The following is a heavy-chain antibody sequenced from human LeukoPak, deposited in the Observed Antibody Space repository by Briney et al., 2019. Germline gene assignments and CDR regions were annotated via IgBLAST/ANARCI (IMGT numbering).Heavy chain of an antibody. CDR2: INPNSGGT. D-gene: IGHD2-15*01. CDR1: GYTFTGYY. V-gene: IGHV1-2*06. Sequence: ASVKVSCKASGYTFTGYYMHWVRQAPGQGLEWMGRINPNSGGTNYAQKFQGRVTMTRDTSISTAYMELSRLRSDDTAVYYCARAGYCSGGSCYPNPDYWGQGTLVTVSS. CDR3: ARAGYCSGGSCYPNPDY. J-gene: IGHJ4*02.